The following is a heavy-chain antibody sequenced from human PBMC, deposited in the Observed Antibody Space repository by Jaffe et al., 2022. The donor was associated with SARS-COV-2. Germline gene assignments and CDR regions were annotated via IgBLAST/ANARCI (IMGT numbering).Heavy chain of an antibody. CDR3: ARPGGSDYYSYYMDV. V-gene: IGHV4-39*01. CDR2: IYYSGST. J-gene: IGHJ6*03. CDR1: GGSISSSSYY. Sequence: QLQLQESGPGLVKPSETLSLTCTVSGGSISSSSYYWDWIRQPPGKGLEWIGSIYYSGSTYYNPSLKSRVTISVDASKNQFSLNLRSVTAADTAVYYCARPGGSDYYSYYMDVWGKGTTVTVSS.